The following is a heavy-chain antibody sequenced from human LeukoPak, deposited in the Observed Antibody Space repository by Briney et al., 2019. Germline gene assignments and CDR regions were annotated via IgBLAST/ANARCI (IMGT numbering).Heavy chain of an antibody. J-gene: IGHJ4*02. Sequence: ASVKVSCKASGYTFTSYYMHWVRQAPGQGLEWMGIINPSGGSTSYAQKFQGRVTMTRDTSTSTAYMELSSLRSEDTAVYYCARGFYYYDSSGYLDDYWGQGTLVTVSS. CDR1: GYTFTSYY. CDR2: INPSGGST. D-gene: IGHD3-22*01. V-gene: IGHV1-46*01. CDR3: ARGFYYYDSSGYLDDY.